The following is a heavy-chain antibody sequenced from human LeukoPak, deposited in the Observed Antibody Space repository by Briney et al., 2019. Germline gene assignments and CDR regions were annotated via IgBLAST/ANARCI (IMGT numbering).Heavy chain of an antibody. CDR3: ARDDALGDNALDI. J-gene: IGHJ3*02. CDR1: GFTFNSYG. V-gene: IGHV3-33*01. Sequence: GRSLRLSCAASGFTFNSYGMHWVRQAPGKGLEGVAVILNDGSQEKYADSVKGRFTISRDNSKNTLFLQMNRLRAEDTAVYYCARDDALGDNALDIWGQGTMVTVSS. CDR2: ILNDGSQE. D-gene: IGHD3-16*01.